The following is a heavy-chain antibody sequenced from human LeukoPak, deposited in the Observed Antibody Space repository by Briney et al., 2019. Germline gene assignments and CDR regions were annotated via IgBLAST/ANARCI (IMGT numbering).Heavy chain of an antibody. CDR1: GGSISSYY. Sequence: PSETLSLTCTVPGGSISSYYWSWIRQPPGKGLEWIGYIYYSGSTNYNPSLKSRVTISVDTSKNQFSLKLSSVTAADTAVYYCARITGTRWVFDYWGQGTLVTVSS. D-gene: IGHD1-7*01. V-gene: IGHV4-59*01. J-gene: IGHJ4*02. CDR2: IYYSGST. CDR3: ARITGTRWVFDY.